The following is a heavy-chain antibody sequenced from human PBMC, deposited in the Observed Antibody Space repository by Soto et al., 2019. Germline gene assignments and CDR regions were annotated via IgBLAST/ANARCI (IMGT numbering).Heavy chain of an antibody. D-gene: IGHD6-13*01. CDR3: ARDHARGIAAPGYYYYGMDV. J-gene: IGHJ6*02. CDR2: IYYSGST. Sequence: KPSETLSLTCTVSGGSISSYYWSWIRQPPGKGLEWIGYIYYSGSTNYNPSLKSRVTISVDTSKNQFSLKLSSVTAADTAVHYCARDHARGIAAPGYYYYGMDVWGQGTTVTVSS. V-gene: IGHV4-59*01. CDR1: GGSISSYY.